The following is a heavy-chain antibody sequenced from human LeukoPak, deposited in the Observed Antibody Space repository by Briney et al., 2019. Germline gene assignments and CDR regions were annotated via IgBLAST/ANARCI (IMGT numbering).Heavy chain of an antibody. Sequence: GGSLRLSCAASGFTFSSYAMSWVRQAPGKGLECISGFSGSGGSTYYADSVKGRFTISRDNSKNTLYLQMNSLRAEDTAVYYCANANRAYFDYWGQGTLVTVSS. CDR3: ANANRAYFDY. D-gene: IGHD1/OR15-1a*01. V-gene: IGHV3-23*01. J-gene: IGHJ4*02. CDR1: GFTFSSYA. CDR2: FSGSGGST.